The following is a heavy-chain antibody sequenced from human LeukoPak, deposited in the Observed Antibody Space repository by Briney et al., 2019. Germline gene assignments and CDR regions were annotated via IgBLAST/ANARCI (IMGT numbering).Heavy chain of an antibody. Sequence: SETLSLTCTVSGASISSTSYYWGRIRQPPGKGLEWIGSIYHSGSTYYNPSLKSRVTISVDTSKNQFSLKLSSVTAADTAVYYCARDKDYYYMDVWGKGTTVTVSS. V-gene: IGHV4-39*07. CDR1: GASISSTSYY. CDR2: IYHSGST. CDR3: ARDKDYYYMDV. J-gene: IGHJ6*03.